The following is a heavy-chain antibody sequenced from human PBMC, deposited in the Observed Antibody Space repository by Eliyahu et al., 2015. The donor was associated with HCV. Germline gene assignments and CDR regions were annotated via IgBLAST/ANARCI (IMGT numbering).Heavy chain of an antibody. CDR1: VFTFSSYA. J-gene: IGHJ6*02. CDR3: ARDLYHRVSVEYYYYGMDV. CDR2: FSYDGDIK. D-gene: IGHD6-6*01. Sequence: QVQLVESGGGVVQPGGSLRLSCAASVFTFSSYAMHWVRQAPGKGRGGWQLFSYDGDIKYYADSVKGRFTISRDNTKKTLHLQMNSLRIEDTAVYYCARDLYHRVSVEYYYYGMDVWGQGTTVTVSS. V-gene: IGHV3-30*03.